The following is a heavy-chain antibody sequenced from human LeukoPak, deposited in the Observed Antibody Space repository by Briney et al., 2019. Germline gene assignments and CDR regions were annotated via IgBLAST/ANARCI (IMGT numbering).Heavy chain of an antibody. CDR3: AKDLRYGSGSYCFDY. Sequence: PGGSLRLSCAASGFTFDDYAMHWVRQAPGKGLEWVSGISWNSGSIGYADSVKGRFTISRDNAKNSLYLQMNGLRAEDTALYYCAKDLRYGSGSYCFDYWGQGTLVTVSS. J-gene: IGHJ4*02. CDR1: GFTFDDYA. CDR2: ISWNSGSI. D-gene: IGHD3-10*01. V-gene: IGHV3-9*01.